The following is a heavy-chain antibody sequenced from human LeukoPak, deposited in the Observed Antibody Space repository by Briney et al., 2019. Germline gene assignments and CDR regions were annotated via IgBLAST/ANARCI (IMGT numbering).Heavy chain of an antibody. J-gene: IGHJ3*02. CDR3: ARGVTGTTSKAFDI. D-gene: IGHD4-17*01. Sequence: SETLSLTCTVSGGSISSSSYYWGWIRQPPGKGLEWIGSIYYSGSTYYNPSLKSRVTISVDTSKNQFSLKLSSVTAADTAVYYCARGVTGTTSKAFDIWGQGTMVTVSS. V-gene: IGHV4-39*01. CDR2: IYYSGST. CDR1: GGSISSSSYY.